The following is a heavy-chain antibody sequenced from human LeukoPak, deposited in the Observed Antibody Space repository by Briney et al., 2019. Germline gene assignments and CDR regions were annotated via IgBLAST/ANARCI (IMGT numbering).Heavy chain of an antibody. CDR3: ARVYSSSSLDY. J-gene: IGHJ4*02. CDR1: GFTFSSYE. CDR2: ISSSGSTI. Sequence: GGSLRLSCAASGFTFSSYEMNWVRQAPGKGLEWVSYISSSGSTIYYADSVKGRFTISRDNAKNSLYLQMNSLRAEDTAAYYCARVYSSSSLDYWGQGTLVTVSS. D-gene: IGHD6-6*01. V-gene: IGHV3-48*03.